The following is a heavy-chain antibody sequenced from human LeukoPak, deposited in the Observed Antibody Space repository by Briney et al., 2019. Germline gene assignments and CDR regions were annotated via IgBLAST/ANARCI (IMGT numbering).Heavy chain of an antibody. CDR3: AGLRSYCSSTSCYCGAFDI. CDR1: GGSISSYY. Sequence: SETLSLTCTVSGGSISSYYWSWIRQPAGKGLEWIGRIYTSGSTNYNPSLKSRVTMSVDTSKNQFSLKLSSVTAADTAVYYCAGLRSYCSSTSCYCGAFDIWGQGTMVTVSS. V-gene: IGHV4-4*07. J-gene: IGHJ3*02. CDR2: IYTSGST. D-gene: IGHD2-2*01.